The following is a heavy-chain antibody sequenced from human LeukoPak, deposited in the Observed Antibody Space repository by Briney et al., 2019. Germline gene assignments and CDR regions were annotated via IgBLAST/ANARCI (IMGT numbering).Heavy chain of an antibody. J-gene: IGHJ4*02. CDR1: GFTVSRNH. D-gene: IGHD3-10*01. CDR2: IYSDGTA. V-gene: IGHV3-53*01. CDR3: ERSMTAGGDYFDY. Sequence: PGASLRLPCIASGFTVSRNHMNWDRKPPGRGLDSDSIIYSDGTAYKAESMKVRFTISRDNSKNTLYLQMNSLRAEVTAVYYWERSMTAGGDYFDYWGQGTLVTVSS.